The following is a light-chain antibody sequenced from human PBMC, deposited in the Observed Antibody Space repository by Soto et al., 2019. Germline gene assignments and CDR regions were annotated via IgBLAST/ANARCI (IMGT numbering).Light chain of an antibody. CDR2: GAS. J-gene: IGKJ1*01. V-gene: IGKV3-15*01. Sequence: EIVLTQSPVTLSASPGERATISCRASQTVGTNLAWFHQKPGQAPRLLFYGASTRATGIPARFSGSGSGTEFTLTISSLQSEDFAVYYCHQYSRLPRTFGQGTTVEVK. CDR1: QTVGTN. CDR3: HQYSRLPRT.